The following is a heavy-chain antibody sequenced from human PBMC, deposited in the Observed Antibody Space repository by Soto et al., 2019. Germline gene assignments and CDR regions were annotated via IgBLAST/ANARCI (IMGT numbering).Heavy chain of an antibody. V-gene: IGHV3-23*01. CDR3: ANPLPSPLLAAAYGMDV. Sequence: PGGSLRLSCAGSGFTFSGYAMTWVRQAPGKGLEWVSVISTSGDRPDYADSVKGRFTISRDNSKNTLYLQMNSLRAEDTAVYYCANPLPSPLLAAAYGMDVWGQGTTVTVSS. CDR1: GFTFSGYA. J-gene: IGHJ6*02. CDR2: ISTSGDRP. D-gene: IGHD6-13*01.